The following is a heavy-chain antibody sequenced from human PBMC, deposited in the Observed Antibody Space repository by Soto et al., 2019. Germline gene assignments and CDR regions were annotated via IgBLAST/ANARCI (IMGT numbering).Heavy chain of an antibody. Sequence: GGSLRLSCAASGFTFSDHYMDWVRQAPGKGLEWVGRTRNKANSYTTEYAASVKGRFTISRDDSKNSLYLQMNSLKTEDTAVYYCARAGGDYLVGDYYYYMDVWGKGTTVTVSS. V-gene: IGHV3-72*01. CDR1: GFTFSDHY. J-gene: IGHJ6*03. D-gene: IGHD4-17*01. CDR3: ARAGGDYLVGDYYYYMDV. CDR2: TRNKANSYTT.